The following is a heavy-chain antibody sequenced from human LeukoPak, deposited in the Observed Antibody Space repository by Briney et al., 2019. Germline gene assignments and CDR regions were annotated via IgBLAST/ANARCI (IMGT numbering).Heavy chain of an antibody. D-gene: IGHD3-3*01. J-gene: IGHJ4*02. V-gene: IGHV3-23*01. CDR3: AKGPPGYYDFWSGYCDY. Sequence: PGGSLRLSCAASGFTFSSYAMSWVRQAPGKGLEWVSAISGSGGSKYYADSVKGRFTISRDNSKNTLYLQMNSLRAEDTAVYYCAKGPPGYYDFWSGYCDYWGQGTLVTVSS. CDR2: ISGSGGSK. CDR1: GFTFSSYA.